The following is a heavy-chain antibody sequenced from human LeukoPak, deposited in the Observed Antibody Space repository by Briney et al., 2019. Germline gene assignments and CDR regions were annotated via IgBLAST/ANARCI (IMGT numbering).Heavy chain of an antibody. Sequence: PGRSLRLSCAASGFTFRTFGMHWVRQAPGKGLEWVAIIWYDGINKYCADSVKGRFTISRDNSKSTLYLQMNSLRAEDTAVYYCARAVSPSTWYPRYYFDYWGQGTLVTVSS. V-gene: IGHV3-33*01. D-gene: IGHD6-13*01. CDR1: GFTFRTFG. J-gene: IGHJ4*02. CDR3: ARAVSPSTWYPRYYFDY. CDR2: IWYDGINK.